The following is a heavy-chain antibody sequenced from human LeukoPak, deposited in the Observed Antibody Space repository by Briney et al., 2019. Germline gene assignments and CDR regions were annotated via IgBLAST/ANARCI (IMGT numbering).Heavy chain of an antibody. D-gene: IGHD5-24*01. CDR1: GYTFTSYY. V-gene: IGHV1-46*03. CDR3: ARVGDGYDY. Sequence: GGSLRLSCAASGYTFTSYYMHWVRQAPGQGLEWMGIINPSGGSTSYAQKFQGRVTMTRDTSTSTVYMELSSLRSEDTAVYYCARVGDGYDYWGQGTLVTVSS. CDR2: INPSGGST. J-gene: IGHJ4*02.